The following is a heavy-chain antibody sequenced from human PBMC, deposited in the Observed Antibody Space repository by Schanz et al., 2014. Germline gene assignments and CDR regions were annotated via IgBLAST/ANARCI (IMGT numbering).Heavy chain of an antibody. D-gene: IGHD6-19*01. Sequence: VQLVQSGAEVKEPGASVKVSCKASAYTFTGYYLHWVRQAPGQGLEWVGWINTNTGNPTYAQGFTGRFVFSLDTSVSTAYLQISSLKAEDTAAYYCTTETIAMAGTFSIWGQGTLVTVSS. CDR2: INTNTGNP. J-gene: IGHJ4*02. V-gene: IGHV7-4-1*02. CDR1: AYTFTGYY. CDR3: TTETIAMAGTFSI.